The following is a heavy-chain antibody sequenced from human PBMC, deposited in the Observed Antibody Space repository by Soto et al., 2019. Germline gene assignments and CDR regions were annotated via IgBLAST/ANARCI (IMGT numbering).Heavy chain of an antibody. V-gene: IGHV3-23*01. D-gene: IGHD4-4*01. CDR2: ISGGGSNT. Sequence: EVQLLESGGGLVQRGGSLRLSCAASGFPFSSYVMSWVRQAPGKGLEWVSGISGGGSNTFYADSVKGRYTISRGNSKNTVLLQMNSLGAEDADVYYCAKGSNKYSSSLRGRYFDYLGQGIGVTVSS. CDR3: AKGSNKYSSSLRGRYFDY. J-gene: IGHJ4*02. CDR1: GFPFSSYV.